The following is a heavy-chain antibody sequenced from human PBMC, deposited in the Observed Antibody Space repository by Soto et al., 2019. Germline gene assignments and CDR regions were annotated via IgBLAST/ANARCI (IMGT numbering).Heavy chain of an antibody. V-gene: IGHV4-59*01. CDR3: ARDQGLRFLEWSAPSDYYGMYV. J-gene: IGHJ6*02. D-gene: IGHD3-3*01. CDR2: IYYSGST. Sequence: SETLSLTCTVSGGSISSYYWSWIRQPPGRGLEWIGYIYYSGSTNYNPSLKSRVTISVDTSKNQFSLKLSSVTAADTAVYYCARDQGLRFLEWSAPSDYYGMYVWGQGTTVPVSS. CDR1: GGSISSYY.